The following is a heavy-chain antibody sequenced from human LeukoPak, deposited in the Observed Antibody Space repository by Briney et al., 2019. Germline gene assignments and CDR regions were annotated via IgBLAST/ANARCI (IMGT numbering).Heavy chain of an antibody. CDR3: ARAHPQYCSSTSCYDAFDI. Sequence: GGSLRLSCAASGFTFSSYSMNWVRQAPGKGLEWVSSISSSSSYIYYADSVKGRFTISRDNAKNSLYLQMNSLRAEDTAVYYCARAHPQYCSSTSCYDAFDIWGQGTMVTVSS. V-gene: IGHV3-21*01. D-gene: IGHD2-2*01. J-gene: IGHJ3*02. CDR2: ISSSSSYI. CDR1: GFTFSSYS.